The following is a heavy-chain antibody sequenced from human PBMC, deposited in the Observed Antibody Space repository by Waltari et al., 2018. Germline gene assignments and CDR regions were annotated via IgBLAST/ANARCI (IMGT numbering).Heavy chain of an antibody. D-gene: IGHD2-8*01. CDR3: ATGRGGRGVYFDY. J-gene: IGHJ4*02. CDR2: ITPIFGTA. Sequence: QVQLVQSGAEVKKPGSSVQVSCKASGGTLRCYAFSWVRQAPGQGLEWMGGITPIFGTANYAQKFQGRVTITADESTSTAYMELSSLRSEDTAVYYCATGRGGRGVYFDYWGQGTLVTVSS. V-gene: IGHV1-69*13. CDR1: GGTLRCYA.